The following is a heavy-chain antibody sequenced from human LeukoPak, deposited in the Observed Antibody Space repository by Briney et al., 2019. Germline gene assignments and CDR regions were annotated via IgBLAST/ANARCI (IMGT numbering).Heavy chain of an antibody. J-gene: IGHJ4*02. CDR3: AKLRQWQPQRYFFEY. V-gene: IGHV3-66*04. Sequence: GGSLRLSCAASGVTVSSNYMSWVRQAPGKGLEWVSVIYRGGSTYYADSVKGRFTISRDNSKNTVYLQMNSLRAEDTAVYYCAKLRQWQPQRYFFEYWGQGALVTVAS. CDR1: GVTVSSNY. CDR2: IYRGGST. D-gene: IGHD6-19*01.